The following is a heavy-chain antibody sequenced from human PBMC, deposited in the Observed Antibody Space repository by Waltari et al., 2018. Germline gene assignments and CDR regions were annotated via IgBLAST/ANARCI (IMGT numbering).Heavy chain of an antibody. CDR3: ARRLGVVTNWFDP. CDR2: SYYSGST. CDR1: GGSISSYY. D-gene: IGHD3-3*01. V-gene: IGHV4-59*08. J-gene: IGHJ5*02. Sequence: QVQLQESGPGLVKPSETLSLTCTVAGGSISSYYWSWIRQPPGKGLEWIGYSYYSGSTNYNPSLKSRVTISVDTSKNQFSLKLSSVTAADTAVYYCARRLGVVTNWFDPWGQGTLVTVSS.